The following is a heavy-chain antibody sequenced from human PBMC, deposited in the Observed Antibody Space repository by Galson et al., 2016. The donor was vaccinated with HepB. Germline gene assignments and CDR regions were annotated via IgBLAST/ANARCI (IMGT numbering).Heavy chain of an antibody. CDR3: ARVPGTGVAESDY. CDR1: GASIGSDNYF. CDR2: IYYTGST. D-gene: IGHD3/OR15-3a*01. Sequence: TLSLTCNVSGASIGSDNYFWSWIRQHPGKGLEWLGSIYYTGSTYYKPTLKSRVTISLDTSKNHFSLKLSSVTAADTAVYYCARVPGTGVAESDYWGQGTLVTVSS. V-gene: IGHV4-31*03. J-gene: IGHJ4*02.